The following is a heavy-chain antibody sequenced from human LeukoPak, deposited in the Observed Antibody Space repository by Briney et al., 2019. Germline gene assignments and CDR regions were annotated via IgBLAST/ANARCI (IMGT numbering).Heavy chain of an antibody. CDR2: IYHSGST. V-gene: IGHV4-38-2*02. CDR3: ARDAYYDFWSGTLGWFDP. CDR1: GYSISSGYY. Sequence: SSETLSLTCTVSGYSISSGYYWGWIRQPPGKGLEWIGSIYHSGSTYYNPSLKSRVTISVDTSKNQFSLKLSSVTAADTAVYYCARDAYYDFWSGTLGWFDPWGQGTLVTVSS. D-gene: IGHD3-3*01. J-gene: IGHJ5*02.